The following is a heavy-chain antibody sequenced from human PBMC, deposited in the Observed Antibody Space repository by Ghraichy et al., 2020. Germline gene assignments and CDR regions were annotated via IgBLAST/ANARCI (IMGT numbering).Heavy chain of an antibody. V-gene: IGHV3-23*01. CDR2: ISGSGGST. D-gene: IGHD3-22*01. CDR1: GFTFSSYA. Sequence: GESLNISCAASGFTFSSYAMSWVRQAPGKGLEWVSAISGSGGSTYYADSVKGRFTISRDNSKNTLYLQMNSLRAEDTAVYYCANPTPEYYYDSSGYWFDPWGQGTLVTVSS. J-gene: IGHJ5*02. CDR3: ANPTPEYYYDSSGYWFDP.